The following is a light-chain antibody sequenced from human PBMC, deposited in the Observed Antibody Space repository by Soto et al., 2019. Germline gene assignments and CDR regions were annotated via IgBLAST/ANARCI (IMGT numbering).Light chain of an antibody. Sequence: EILLTQSPDSLSLSPGDRATLSCRASQSFSSTFFAWYQQKPGQAPRPLIYGASSRATGIPDRFSGSGSGTDFTLTISGLEPEDFAVYYCQQYASSLTFGQGTEVEIK. CDR1: QSFSSTF. J-gene: IGKJ1*01. CDR2: GAS. V-gene: IGKV3-20*01. CDR3: QQYASSLT.